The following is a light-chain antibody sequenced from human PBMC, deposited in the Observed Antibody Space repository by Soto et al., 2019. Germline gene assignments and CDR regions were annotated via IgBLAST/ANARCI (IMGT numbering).Light chain of an antibody. V-gene: IGKV2-28*01. J-gene: IGKJ5*01. CDR1: QSLLHSNGYNF. CDR3: MQGLQTLPT. Sequence: DIVMTQSPLSLPVTPGEPASISCRSSQSLLHSNGYNFLDWYLQKPGQSPQLLIYLGSSRSSGVPDRFSGSGSGTDFTLKIDRVEAEDVGTYYCMQGLQTLPTFGQGTRLEIK. CDR2: LGS.